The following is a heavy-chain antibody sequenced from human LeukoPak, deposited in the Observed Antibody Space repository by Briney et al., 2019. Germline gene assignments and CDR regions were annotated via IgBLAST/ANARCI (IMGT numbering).Heavy chain of an antibody. V-gene: IGHV3-21*01. CDR1: GFTFSSYS. D-gene: IGHD6-6*01. CDR2: ISSSSYI. CDR3: AKRYSSSYGNDY. J-gene: IGHJ4*02. Sequence: GGSLRLSCAASGFTFSSYSMNWVRQAPGKGLEWVSSISSSSYIYYADSVKGRFTISRDNAKNSLYLQMNSLRAEDTAVYYCAKRYSSSYGNDYWGQGTLVTVSS.